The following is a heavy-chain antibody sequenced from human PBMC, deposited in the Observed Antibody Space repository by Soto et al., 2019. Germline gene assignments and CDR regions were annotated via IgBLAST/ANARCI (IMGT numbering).Heavy chain of an antibody. CDR2: IYWDDDK. Sequence: QTTLKESGPTLVKPTQTLTLTCTFSGFSLSTSGVGVGWIRQPPGKALEWLALIYWDDDKRYSPSLKSRLTITKDTSKNQVVLTMTNMDPVDTATYYCAHNSGFYYYDSSGYSNKHFDSWGKGTLGTFSS. CDR3: AHNSGFYYYDSSGYSNKHFDS. J-gene: IGHJ4*02. V-gene: IGHV2-5*02. D-gene: IGHD3-22*01. CDR1: GFSLSTSGVG.